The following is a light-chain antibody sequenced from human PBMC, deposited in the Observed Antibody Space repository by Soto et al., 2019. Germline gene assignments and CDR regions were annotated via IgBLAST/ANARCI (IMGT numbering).Light chain of an antibody. Sequence: QSALTQPASVSDSPGHSITISCTGTSNGIGNDNFVSWYQQHPGKAPKLLIYEASERPSGVSNRFSGSKSGYTASLTISGLQAEDEADYYCCAYAGTGTFYVFGPGTKVPVL. CDR3: CAYAGTGTFYV. CDR2: EAS. J-gene: IGLJ1*01. CDR1: SNGIGNDNF. V-gene: IGLV2-23*01.